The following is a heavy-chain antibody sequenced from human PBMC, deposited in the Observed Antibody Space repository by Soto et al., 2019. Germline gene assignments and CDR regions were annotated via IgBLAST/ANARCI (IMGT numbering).Heavy chain of an antibody. Sequence: SVKVSCKASGGTFSSYAISWVRQAPGQGLEWMGGIIPIFGTANYAQKFQGRVTITADESTSTAYMELSSLRSEDTAVYYCARVYTIFGVVIKGSYFDYWGQGTLVTVSS. CDR1: GGTFSSYA. J-gene: IGHJ4*02. CDR3: ARVYTIFGVVIKGSYFDY. CDR2: IIPIFGTA. V-gene: IGHV1-69*13. D-gene: IGHD3-3*01.